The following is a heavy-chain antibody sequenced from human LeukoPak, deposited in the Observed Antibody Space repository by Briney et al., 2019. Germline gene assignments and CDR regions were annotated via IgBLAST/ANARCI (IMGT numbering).Heavy chain of an antibody. D-gene: IGHD6-19*01. CDR2: IYPGDSEI. J-gene: IGHJ4*02. CDR1: GYSFSNYW. V-gene: IGHV5-51*01. Sequence: GESLKTSCKASGYSFSNYWIGWVRQMPGKGLEWMGIIYPGDSEIRYSPSFQGQVTISADKSISTAYLQWCSLKASDTAMYYCARKYGSGWPNWGQGTLVTVSS. CDR3: ARKYGSGWPN.